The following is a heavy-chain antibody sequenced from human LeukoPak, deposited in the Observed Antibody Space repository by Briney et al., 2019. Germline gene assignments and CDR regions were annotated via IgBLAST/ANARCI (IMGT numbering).Heavy chain of an antibody. CDR3: ARVVATMDYYYYMDA. D-gene: IGHD5-12*01. CDR2: ISGSGST. J-gene: IGHJ6*03. Sequence: GGSLRLSCAASGFTFRTYGMNWVRQAPGKGLEWVSVISGSGSTYYADSVKGRFTISRDNSKNTLYLQMNSLRAEDTALYYCARVVATMDYYYYMDAWGKGTTVTVSS. V-gene: IGHV3-23*01. CDR1: GFTFRTYG.